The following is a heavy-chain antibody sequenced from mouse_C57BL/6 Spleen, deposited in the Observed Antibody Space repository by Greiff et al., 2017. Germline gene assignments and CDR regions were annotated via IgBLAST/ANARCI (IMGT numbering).Heavy chain of an antibody. Sequence: EVQVVESGEGLVKPGGSLKLSCAASGFTFSSYAMSWVRQTPEKRLEWVAYISSGGDYIYYADTVKGRFTISRDTARNTLYLQMSSLKSEDTAMYYCTRERTGRGRYDYAMDDWGQGTSVTVSA. CDR2: ISSGGDYI. V-gene: IGHV5-9-1*02. CDR3: TRERTGRGRYDYAMDD. J-gene: IGHJ4*01. CDR1: GFTFSSYA. D-gene: IGHD1-1*01.